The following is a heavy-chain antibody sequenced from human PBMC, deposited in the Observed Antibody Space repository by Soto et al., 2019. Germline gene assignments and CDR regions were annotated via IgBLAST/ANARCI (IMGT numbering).Heavy chain of an antibody. Sequence: SETLSLTCTVSGGSISSYYWSWIRQPPGKGLEWIGYIYYGGSTNYNPSLKSRVTISVDTSKNQFSLQLRSVSAADTAVYYCARGPSGDKVDYWGQGTLVTVSS. V-gene: IGHV4-59*08. J-gene: IGHJ4*02. D-gene: IGHD7-27*01. CDR1: GGSISSYY. CDR2: IYYGGST. CDR3: ARGPSGDKVDY.